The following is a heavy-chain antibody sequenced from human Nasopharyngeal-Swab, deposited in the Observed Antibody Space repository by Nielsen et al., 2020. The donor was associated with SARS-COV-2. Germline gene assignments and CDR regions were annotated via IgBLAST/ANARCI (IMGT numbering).Heavy chain of an antibody. CDR2: MYYSGST. CDR3: ARVLDCSGGSCYSTGWFDP. V-gene: IGHV4-4*02. D-gene: IGHD2-15*01. Sequence: VRQAPGKGLEWIGEMYYSGSTIYNPSPKSRVTISVDTSKNQFSLKLSSVTAADTAVYYCARVLDCSGGSCYSTGWFDPWGQGTLVTVSS. J-gene: IGHJ5*02.